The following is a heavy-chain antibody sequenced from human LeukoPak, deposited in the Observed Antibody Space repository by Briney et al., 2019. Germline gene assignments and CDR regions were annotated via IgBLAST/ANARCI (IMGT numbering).Heavy chain of an antibody. D-gene: IGHD3-9*01. Sequence: SGGSLRLSCAASGFTLSTYSMNWVRQAPGKGLEWVSSISSSSSYIYYADSVKGRFTISRDNAKNSLYLQMNSLRAEDTALYYCSRGVADDILTGYIYHFDYWGQGTLVTVSS. CDR2: ISSSSSYI. V-gene: IGHV3-21*01. CDR3: SRGVADDILTGYIYHFDY. J-gene: IGHJ4*02. CDR1: GFTLSTYS.